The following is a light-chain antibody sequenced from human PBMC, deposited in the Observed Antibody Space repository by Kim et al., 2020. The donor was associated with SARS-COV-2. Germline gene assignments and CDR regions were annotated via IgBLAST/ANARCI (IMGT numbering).Light chain of an antibody. CDR3: QQYNTPPWT. J-gene: IGKJ1*01. CDR2: GAS. CDR1: QTLSSSF. V-gene: IGKV3-20*01. Sequence: EIVLTQSPGTLSLSPGERATLSCRASQTLSSSFLAWYQQKPGQTPRLLIYGASARATGIPDRFSGTGSGTDFTLTISRLEPEDFAVYYCQQYNTPPWTFGQGTKVEI.